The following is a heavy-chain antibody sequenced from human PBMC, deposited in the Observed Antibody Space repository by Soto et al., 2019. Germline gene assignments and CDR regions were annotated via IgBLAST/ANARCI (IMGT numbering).Heavy chain of an antibody. CDR2: INHSGST. CDR3: ARAEPTIFGVVRIYYYGMDV. D-gene: IGHD3-3*01. V-gene: IGHV4-34*01. J-gene: IGHJ6*02. CDR1: GGSFSGYY. Sequence: SETLSLTCAVYGGSFSGYYWSWIRQPPGKGLGWIGEINHSGSTNYNPSLKSRVTISVDTSKNQFSLKLSSVTAADTAVYYCARAEPTIFGVVRIYYYGMDVWGQGTTVTVSS.